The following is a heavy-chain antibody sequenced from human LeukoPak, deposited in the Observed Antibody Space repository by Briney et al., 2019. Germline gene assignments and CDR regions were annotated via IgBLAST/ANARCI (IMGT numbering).Heavy chain of an antibody. D-gene: IGHD2-21*02. CDR2: IDYSGTT. V-gene: IGHV4-30-4*01. CDR1: GGSITSDNYY. J-gene: IGHJ4*02. Sequence: TLSLTCTVSGGSITSDNYYWSWIRQPPGKGLEWIGYIDYSGTTYYNPSLKSRVTVSVDTSKSQFSLEVISLTAADTAVYYCARAAFCTGGDCFRPFDYWGQGTLVTVS. CDR3: ARAAFCTGGDCFRPFDY.